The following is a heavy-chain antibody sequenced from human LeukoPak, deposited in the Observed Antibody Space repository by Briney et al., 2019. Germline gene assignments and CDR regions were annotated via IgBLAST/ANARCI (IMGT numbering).Heavy chain of an antibody. D-gene: IGHD6-13*01. CDR2: IYSGGST. CDR3: ARRPWQQLSTYYSYGMDV. Sequence: GGSLRLSCAASGFTVSRNYMSWVRQAPGKGLEWVSVIYSGGSTYYADSVKGRFTISRHNSKNTLYLQMNSLRAEDTAVYYCARRPWQQLSTYYSYGMDVWGQGTTVTVSS. J-gene: IGHJ6*02. V-gene: IGHV3-53*04. CDR1: GFTVSRNY.